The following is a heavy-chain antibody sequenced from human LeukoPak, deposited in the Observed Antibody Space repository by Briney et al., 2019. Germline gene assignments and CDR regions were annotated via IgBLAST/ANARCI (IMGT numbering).Heavy chain of an antibody. D-gene: IGHD3-16*01. Sequence: PSETLSLTCNVSGVSISTHYWSWIRQSPGKGLEWIGFIYHSGTTNYNPSLKSRVTISIDTSKNQFSLKLSSVTAADTAVYYCARTGEAEFDYWGQGTLVTVSS. J-gene: IGHJ4*02. CDR3: ARTGEAEFDY. CDR2: IYHSGTT. CDR1: GVSISTHY. V-gene: IGHV4-59*11.